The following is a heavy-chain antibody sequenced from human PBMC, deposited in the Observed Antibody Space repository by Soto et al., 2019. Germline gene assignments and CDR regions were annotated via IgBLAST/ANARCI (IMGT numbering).Heavy chain of an antibody. D-gene: IGHD4-17*01. V-gene: IGHV2-5*02. CDR1: GFSLSTTGVG. Sequence: QITLKESGPTLVKPTQTLTLTCTFSGFSLSTTGVGVGWIRQPPGKALDWLALIYWDDDKRYSPSLKSRLTITKDPSKNQVVLTMTNMDPIDTATYYCVNATPVTTGGDYLGQGNLVTVSS. CDR2: IYWDDDK. CDR3: VNATPVTTGGDY. J-gene: IGHJ4*02.